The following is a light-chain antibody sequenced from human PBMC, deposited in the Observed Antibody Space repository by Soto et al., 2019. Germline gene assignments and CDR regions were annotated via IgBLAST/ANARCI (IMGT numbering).Light chain of an antibody. CDR2: KAS. J-gene: IGKJ1*01. CDR3: QHYNSYSEA. V-gene: IGKV1-5*03. CDR1: QTISSW. Sequence: DLQMTQSPSTLSGSAGGRVTITCRASQTISSWLAWYEQTAGKAPKLLIYKASTLKSGVPSRYRGSGSGTECTLTISSLQPDDFETYYCQHYNSYSEAFGQGTKVDIK.